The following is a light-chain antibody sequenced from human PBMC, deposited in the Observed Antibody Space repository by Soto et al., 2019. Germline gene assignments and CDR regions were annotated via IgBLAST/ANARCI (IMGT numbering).Light chain of an antibody. Sequence: DIQVTQSPSSLSTSIGDKVTITCRASQSIGHFLNWYQQKPGKAPNLIIYATSTLRSGVPSSFTGSGSGTDFTLTITNLQPQDFADYFFQQDYDIPHTFGQGTSLEI. J-gene: IGKJ2*01. CDR3: QQDYDIPHT. CDR1: QSIGHF. CDR2: ATS. V-gene: IGKV1-39*01.